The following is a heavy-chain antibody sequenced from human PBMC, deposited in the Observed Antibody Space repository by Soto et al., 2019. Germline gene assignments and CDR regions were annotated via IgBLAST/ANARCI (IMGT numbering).Heavy chain of an antibody. D-gene: IGHD3-10*01. CDR2: ISGSGGST. CDR1: GFTFSSYA. J-gene: IGHJ4*02. Sequence: EVQLLESGGGLVQPGGSLRLSCAASGFTFSSYAMSWVRQAPGKGLEWVSAISGSGGSTYYADSVKGRFTLSRDNSKHALYLPMNSLRDDDTAVYYCAKPSYGSWSLNPSYFDYWGQGTLVTVSS. V-gene: IGHV3-23*01. CDR3: AKPSYGSWSLNPSYFDY.